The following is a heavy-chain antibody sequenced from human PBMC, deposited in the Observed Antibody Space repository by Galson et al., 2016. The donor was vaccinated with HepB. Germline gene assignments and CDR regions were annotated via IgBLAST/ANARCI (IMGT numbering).Heavy chain of an antibody. Sequence: SETLSLTCTVSGASISGYYLSWIRQPPGKGLEWIGYIYYSGRTNYNPSLKSRVTISVDTSKNQFSLKLSSVTAADTAVYYCARDDSGGWYGFHYGMDVWGRGTTVTVSS. CDR3: ARDDSGGWYGFHYGMDV. D-gene: IGHD6-19*01. V-gene: IGHV4-59*01. CDR2: IYYSGRT. J-gene: IGHJ6*02. CDR1: GASISGYY.